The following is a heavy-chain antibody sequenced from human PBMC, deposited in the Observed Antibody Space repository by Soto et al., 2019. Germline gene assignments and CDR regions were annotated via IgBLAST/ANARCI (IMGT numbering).Heavy chain of an antibody. V-gene: IGHV1-2*02. Sequence: ASVKVSCKASGYTFTDYFIHWVRQAPGQGFEWMGWINPNSRGTNYAQKFQGRVTMTRDTSNNTAYMELRGLRSDDTAVYYCARVTLKAGNWFDPWGQGTLVTVSS. CDR3: ARVTLKAGNWFDP. CDR1: GYTFTDYF. J-gene: IGHJ5*02. CDR2: INPNSRGT.